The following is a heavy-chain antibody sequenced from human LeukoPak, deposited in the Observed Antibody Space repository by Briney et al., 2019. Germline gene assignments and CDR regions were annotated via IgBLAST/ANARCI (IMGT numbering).Heavy chain of an antibody. Sequence: GGSLRLSCAASEFTFSAFWMSWVRQAPGKGLEWVANINQDGSRKHYVDSVKGRFTVSRDNAEKSLYLQTNSLRAEDTAIYYCARLWGDATIFDLWGQGTLVTVSS. CDR3: ARLWGDATIFDL. D-gene: IGHD5-12*01. CDR2: INQDGSRK. CDR1: EFTFSAFW. J-gene: IGHJ4*02. V-gene: IGHV3-7*01.